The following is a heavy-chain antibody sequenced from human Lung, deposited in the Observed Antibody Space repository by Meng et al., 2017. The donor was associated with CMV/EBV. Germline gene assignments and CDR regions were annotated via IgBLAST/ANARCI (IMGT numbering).Heavy chain of an antibody. Sequence: SXKISXAASGFTFDDYAMHWVRQAPGKGLEWVSGISWISGSIGYADSVKGRFTISRDNAKDSLYLQMNSLRAEDTALYYCAKGSGGVYYYYGMDVWGQGTTVTVSS. CDR2: ISWISGSI. CDR1: GFTFDDYA. CDR3: AKGSGGVYYYYGMDV. V-gene: IGHV3-9*01. J-gene: IGHJ6*02. D-gene: IGHD2-8*02.